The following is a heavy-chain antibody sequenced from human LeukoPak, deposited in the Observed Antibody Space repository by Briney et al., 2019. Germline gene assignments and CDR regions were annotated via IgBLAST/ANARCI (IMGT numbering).Heavy chain of an antibody. D-gene: IGHD2-2*01. CDR2: INPNSGGT. CDR3: ASGCSSTSCYPGGIYYYGMDV. Sequence: GASVKVSCTASGYTFTGYYMHWVRQAPGQGLEWMGWINPNSGGTNYAQKFQGRVTMTRDTSISTAYMELSRLRSDDAAVYYCASGCSSTSCYPGGIYYYGMDVWGQGTTVTVSS. CDR1: GYTFTGYY. V-gene: IGHV1-2*02. J-gene: IGHJ6*02.